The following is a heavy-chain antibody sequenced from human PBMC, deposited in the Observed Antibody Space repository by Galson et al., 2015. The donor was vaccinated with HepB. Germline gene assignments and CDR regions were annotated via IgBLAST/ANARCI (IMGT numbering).Heavy chain of an antibody. V-gene: IGHV3-30-3*01. Sequence: SLRLSCAASGFTFSSYAMHWVRQAPGKGLEWVAVISYDGSNKYYADSVKGRFTISRDNSKNTLYLQMNSLRAEDTAVYYCAREGWNYAYYYYYYMDVWGKGTTVTVSS. J-gene: IGHJ6*03. CDR2: ISYDGSNK. CDR1: GFTFSSYA. D-gene: IGHD1-7*01. CDR3: AREGWNYAYYYYYYMDV.